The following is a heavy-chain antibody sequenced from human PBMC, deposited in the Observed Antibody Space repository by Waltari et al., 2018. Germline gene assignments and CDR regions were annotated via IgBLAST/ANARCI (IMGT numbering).Heavy chain of an antibody. CDR3: AREPSVVVFDY. CDR2: IKKDGSEK. CDR1: GFTFSSYW. J-gene: IGHJ4*02. Sequence: EVQLVESGGGLVQPGGSLRLSCAASGFTFSSYWMSWVRQAPGKGLEWVANIKKDGSEKYYVDSVKGRFTISRDNAKNSLYLQMNSLRAEDTAVYYCAREPSVVVFDYWGQGTLVTVSS. D-gene: IGHD2-15*01. V-gene: IGHV3-7*01.